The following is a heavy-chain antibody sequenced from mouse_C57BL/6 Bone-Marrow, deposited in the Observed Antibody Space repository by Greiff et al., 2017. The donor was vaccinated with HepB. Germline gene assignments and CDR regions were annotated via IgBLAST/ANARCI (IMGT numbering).Heavy chain of an antibody. V-gene: IGHV1-72*01. CDR2: IDPNSGGT. CDR1: GYTFTSYW. CDR3: AGHDGNSLYWYFDV. Sequence: QVQLQQPGAELVKPGASVKLSCKASGYTFTSYWMHWVKQRPGRGLEWIGRIDPNSGGTKYNEKFKGKATLTVDKSSSTAYMQLSSLTSEDSAVYYSAGHDGNSLYWYFDVWGTGTTVTVSS. J-gene: IGHJ1*03. D-gene: IGHD2-3*01.